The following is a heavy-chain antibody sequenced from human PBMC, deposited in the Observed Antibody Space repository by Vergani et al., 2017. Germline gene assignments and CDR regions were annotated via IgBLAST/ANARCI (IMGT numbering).Heavy chain of an antibody. V-gene: IGHV3-33*06. CDR1: GFTFNNYG. J-gene: IGHJ4*02. CDR3: AKRTRITTIVVVITTPFDY. D-gene: IGHD3-22*01. CDR2: IWYDGSNK. Sequence: QVQLVESGGGVVQPGRSLRLSCAASGFTFNNYGIHWVRQAPGKGLEWVAVIWYDGSNKYYADSVKGRFTISSDSSKNTLYLQMNSLRAEETAVYYCAKRTRITTIVVVITTPFDYWGQGTLVTVSS.